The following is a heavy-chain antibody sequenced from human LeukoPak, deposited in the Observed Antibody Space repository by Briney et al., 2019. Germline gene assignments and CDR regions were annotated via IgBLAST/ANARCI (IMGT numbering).Heavy chain of an antibody. CDR1: GGSISSGGYS. V-gene: IGHV4-30-4*07. CDR3: ARHGNWNYGSY. J-gene: IGHJ4*02. D-gene: IGHD1-7*01. CDR2: IYYSGST. Sequence: PSETLSLTCAVSGGSISSGGYSWSWIRQPPGKGLEWIGYIYYSGSTYYNPSLKSRVTISVDTSKNQFSLKLSSVTAADTAVYYCARHGNWNYGSYWGQGTLVTVSS.